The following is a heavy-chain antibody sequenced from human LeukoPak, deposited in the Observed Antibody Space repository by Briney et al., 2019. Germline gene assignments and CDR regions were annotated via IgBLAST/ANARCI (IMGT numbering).Heavy chain of an antibody. D-gene: IGHD6-6*01. V-gene: IGHV4-30-2*01. J-gene: IGHJ4*02. CDR2: IYHSGST. CDR1: GGSISSGGYY. CDR3: ARDVEYSSSSPERGVLEY. Sequence: SETLSLTCTVSGGSISSGGYYWSWIRQPPGKGLEWIGYIYHSGSTYYNPSLKSRVTISVDRSKNQFSLKLSSVTAADTAVYYCARDVEYSSSSPERGVLEYWGQGTLVTVSS.